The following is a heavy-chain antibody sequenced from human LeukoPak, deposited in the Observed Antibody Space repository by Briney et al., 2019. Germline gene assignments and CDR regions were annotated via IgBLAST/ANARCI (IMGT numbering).Heavy chain of an antibody. CDR1: GFTFGYYE. V-gene: IGHV3-48*03. D-gene: IGHD3-10*02. J-gene: IGHJ6*04. CDR3: AELGITMIGGV. CDR2: IKSAGSSI. Sequence: GGSLRLSCATSGFTFGYYEMNWVRQAPGKGLEWVSYIKSAGSSIYYADSVKGRFTISRDDAKNSLYLQMNGLRPEDTAIYYCAELGITMIGGVWGKGTTVTISS.